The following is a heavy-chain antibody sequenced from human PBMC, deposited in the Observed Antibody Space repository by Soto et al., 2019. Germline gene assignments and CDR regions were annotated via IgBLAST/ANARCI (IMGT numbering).Heavy chain of an antibody. CDR1: GGTFSSYA. CDR2: IIPIFGTA. D-gene: IGHD6-19*01. V-gene: IGHV1-69*13. Sequence: SVKVSCKASGGTFSSYAISWVRQAPGQGLEWMGGIIPIFGTANYAQKFQGRVTITADESTSTAYMELSSLRSEDTAVYYCARLAVAENYNVDYWGQGTLVTVSS. J-gene: IGHJ4*02. CDR3: ARLAVAENYNVDY.